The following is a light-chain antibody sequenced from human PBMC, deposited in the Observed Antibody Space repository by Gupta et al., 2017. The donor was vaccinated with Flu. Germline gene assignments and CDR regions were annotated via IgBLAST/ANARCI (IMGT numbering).Light chain of an antibody. CDR1: QVISNY. Sequence: PSSLSASVGDRVTITCQASQVISNYLNWYQQKPGKAPKLLIYDASNLETGVPSRFSGSGSGTDFTFTISSLQPEDIATYYCQQYDQTPLTFGGGTKVEIK. J-gene: IGKJ4*01. CDR3: QQYDQTPLT. CDR2: DAS. V-gene: IGKV1-33*01.